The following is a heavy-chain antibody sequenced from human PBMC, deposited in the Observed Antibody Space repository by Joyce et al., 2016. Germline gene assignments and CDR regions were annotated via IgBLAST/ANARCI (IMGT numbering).Heavy chain of an antibody. CDR1: GFTFSLYG. J-gene: IGHJ2*01. CDR2: IWNDGDKK. V-gene: IGHV3-33*01. D-gene: IGHD3-16*01. Sequence: QVQLVGSGGGPVQAGTSLRFPCEASGFTFSLYGMHWVRQAPGKGLEWVAIIWNDGDKKYYVDSVNGRFTISRDNSKNTLWLQMNSLRADDTALYFCARASPYWYFDIWGRGTPVTVSS. CDR3: ARASPYWYFDI.